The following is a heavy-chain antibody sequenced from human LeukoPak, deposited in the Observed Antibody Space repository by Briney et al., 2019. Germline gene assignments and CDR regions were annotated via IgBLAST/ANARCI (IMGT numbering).Heavy chain of an antibody. Sequence: GGSLGLSCAASGFTFSSYAMSWVRQAPGKGLEGVSAIRGSGGSTYYADSVKGRFTISRDNSKNTLYLQMNSLRAEDTAVYYCAKARIAVPYDAFDIWGQGTMVTVSS. CDR3: AKARIAVPYDAFDI. J-gene: IGHJ3*02. V-gene: IGHV3-23*01. CDR1: GFTFSSYA. CDR2: IRGSGGST. D-gene: IGHD6-19*01.